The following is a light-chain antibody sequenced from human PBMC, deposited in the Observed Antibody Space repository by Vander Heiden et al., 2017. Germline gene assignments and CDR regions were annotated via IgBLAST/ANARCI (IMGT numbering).Light chain of an antibody. Sequence: QSALTQPASVSGSPGQSTTISCTGTSSDVGAYNYVSWYQQHPGKAPKLIIYDGTNRPSGVSNRFSGSKSGNTASLTTSGLQAEDEADYYCSSYTSSNTLVFGTGTKVTVL. V-gene: IGLV2-14*03. J-gene: IGLJ1*01. CDR2: DGT. CDR3: SSYTSSNTLV. CDR1: SSDVGAYNY.